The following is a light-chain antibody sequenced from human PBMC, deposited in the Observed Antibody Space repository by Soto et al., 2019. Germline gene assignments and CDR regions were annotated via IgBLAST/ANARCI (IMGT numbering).Light chain of an antibody. CDR1: SSDVGSHNL. CDR2: EVR. Sequence: QSALTQPASVSGSPGQSITISCTGTSSDVGSHNLVSWYQQHPGQAPKLMIYEVRKRPLGVSTRFSASKSGKTASLTISGLQAEDEADYYCCSYGGSRAVFGGGTQLTVL. J-gene: IGLJ7*01. V-gene: IGLV2-23*02. CDR3: CSYGGSRAV.